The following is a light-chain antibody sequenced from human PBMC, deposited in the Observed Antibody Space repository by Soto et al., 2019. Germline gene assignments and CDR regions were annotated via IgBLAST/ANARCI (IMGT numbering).Light chain of an antibody. CDR2: KAS. Sequence: DIQMTQSPSTLSGSVGDRVTITCRASQTISSWLAWYQQKPGKAPKLLIYKASTLKSGVPSRFSGSGSGTEFTLTISSLEPEDFAVYFCQQRSNWPLTFGQGTRLEI. CDR3: QQRSNWPLT. CDR1: QTISSW. V-gene: IGKV1-5*03. J-gene: IGKJ5*01.